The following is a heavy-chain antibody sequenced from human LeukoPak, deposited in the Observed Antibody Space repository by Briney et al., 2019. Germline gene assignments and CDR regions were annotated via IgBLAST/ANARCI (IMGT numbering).Heavy chain of an antibody. Sequence: GASVKVSCKASGYTFTTYFMHWVRQAPGQGLEWMGVINPRGGSTSYAQRFQGRLTMTRDTSTSTVYMELSSLRSEDTAVYHCARGRGSGTYSARDFDYWGQGTLVTVSS. CDR2: INPRGGST. D-gene: IGHD3-10*01. CDR1: GYTFTTYF. J-gene: IGHJ4*02. V-gene: IGHV1-46*01. CDR3: ARGRGSGTYSARDFDY.